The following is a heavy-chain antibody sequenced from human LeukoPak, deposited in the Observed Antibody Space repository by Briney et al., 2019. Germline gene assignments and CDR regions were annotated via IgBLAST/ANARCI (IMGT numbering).Heavy chain of an antibody. CDR2: IYYSGNT. D-gene: IGHD6-13*01. CDR1: GGSISSGNCS. J-gene: IGHJ4*02. V-gene: IGHV4-39*01. Sequence: SETLSLTCSVSGGSISSGNCSWGWIRQPQRKGLEWIGNIYYSGNTYYNSSLKSRVTIFVDMSKNQLSLKLTSVTAADTAVYYCTRRSYGSSLVYWGQGTLVTVSS. CDR3: TRRSYGSSLVY.